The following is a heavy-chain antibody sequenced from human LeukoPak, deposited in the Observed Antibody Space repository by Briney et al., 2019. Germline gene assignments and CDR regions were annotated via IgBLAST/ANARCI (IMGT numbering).Heavy chain of an antibody. Sequence: SQTLSLXCTVSGGSISSGSYYWSWIRQPAGKGQEWIGRIYTSGSTNYNPSLKSRVTISVDTSKNQFSLKLSSVTAADTAVYYCARDPFVRGVWLELPNWGQGTLVTVSS. V-gene: IGHV4-61*02. CDR3: ARDPFVRGVWLELPN. CDR2: IYTSGST. J-gene: IGHJ4*02. D-gene: IGHD3-10*02. CDR1: GGSISSGSYY.